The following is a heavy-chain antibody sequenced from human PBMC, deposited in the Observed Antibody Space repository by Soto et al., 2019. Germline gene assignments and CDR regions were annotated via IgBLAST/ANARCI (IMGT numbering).Heavy chain of an antibody. CDR3: AGRKGKNGLDV. Sequence: SLRLSCAASGFTFSHYAMHWVRQAPGKGLEYVSGISPIGDSTYYANSVKGRFTISRDNSKNTLYLQMGSLRAEDTAVYYCAGRKGKNGLDVWGQGTTVTVSS. CDR1: GFTFSHYA. V-gene: IGHV3-64*01. CDR2: ISPIGDST. J-gene: IGHJ6*02.